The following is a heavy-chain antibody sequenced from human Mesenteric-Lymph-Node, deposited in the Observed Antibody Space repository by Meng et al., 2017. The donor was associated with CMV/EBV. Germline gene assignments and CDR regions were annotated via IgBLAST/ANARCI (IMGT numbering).Heavy chain of an antibody. J-gene: IGHJ6*02. D-gene: IGHD6-19*01. Sequence: GGSLRLSCAASGFTFSSYSMNWVRQAPGKGLEWVSVIYSGGSTYYADSVKGRFTISRDNSKNTLYLQMNSLRAEDTAVYYCARDIAVAGTSSLFSWGMDVWGQGTTVTVSS. CDR3: ARDIAVAGTSSLFSWGMDV. CDR2: IYSGGST. CDR1: GFTFSSYS. V-gene: IGHV3-53*01.